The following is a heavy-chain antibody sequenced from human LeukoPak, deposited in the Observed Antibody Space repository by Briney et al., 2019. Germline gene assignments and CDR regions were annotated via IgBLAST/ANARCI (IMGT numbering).Heavy chain of an antibody. CDR3: ARSRSIGPLFDY. V-gene: IGHV1-2*02. J-gene: IGHJ4*02. Sequence: ASVKVSCKASGYTFTGYYMHWVRQAPGQGLEWMGWINPNSGGTNYARKFQGRVTMTRDTSISTAYMELSRLRSDDTAVYYCARSRSIGPLFDYWGQGTLVTVSS. CDR1: GYTFTGYY. D-gene: IGHD3-22*01. CDR2: INPNSGGT.